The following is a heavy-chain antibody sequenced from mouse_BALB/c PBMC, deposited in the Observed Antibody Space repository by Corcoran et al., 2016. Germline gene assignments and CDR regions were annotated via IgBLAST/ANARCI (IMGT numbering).Heavy chain of an antibody. V-gene: IGHV1S34*01. CDR2: ISCYNGAT. Sequence: LVKTGASVKISCKASGYSFTGYYMHWVKQSHGKSLEWIGYISCYNGATSYNQKFKGKATFTVDTSSSTAYMQFNSLTSEDSAVYYCARVNEYDVGPFAYWGQGTLVTVSA. J-gene: IGHJ3*01. CDR1: GYSFTGYY. CDR3: ARVNEYDVGPFAY. D-gene: IGHD2-4*01.